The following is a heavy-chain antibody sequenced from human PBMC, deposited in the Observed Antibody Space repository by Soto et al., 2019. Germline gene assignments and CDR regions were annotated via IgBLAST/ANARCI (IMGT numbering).Heavy chain of an antibody. CDR1: GFTFSSYS. V-gene: IGHV3-30-3*01. CDR2: TSYDGSNK. J-gene: IGHJ6*02. CDR3: ARDGVSGTTYYYGMEG. Sequence: PGGSLRLSCAASGFTFSSYSIHWVRQAPCKGLEWVAVTSYDGSNKYYADSVKGRFTISRDNSKNTLYLQMNSLRAEDTAVYYCARDGVSGTTYYYGMEGWGQGTRVAVCS. D-gene: IGHD1-20*01.